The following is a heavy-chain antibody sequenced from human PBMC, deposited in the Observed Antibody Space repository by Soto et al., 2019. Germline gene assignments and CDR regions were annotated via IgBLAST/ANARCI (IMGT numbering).Heavy chain of an antibody. Sequence: VKGSWKASGYTFSSYDINRVRQATGQGLEWMGWMNPNSGNTGYAQKFQGRVTMTRNTSISTAYMELSSLRSEDTAVYYCARGGVFFFAAPTNPFDYWAQGTLVTVSS. D-gene: IGHD3-10*01. V-gene: IGHV1-8*01. CDR3: ARGGVFFFAAPTNPFDY. CDR2: MNPNSGNT. J-gene: IGHJ4*02. CDR1: GYTFSSYD.